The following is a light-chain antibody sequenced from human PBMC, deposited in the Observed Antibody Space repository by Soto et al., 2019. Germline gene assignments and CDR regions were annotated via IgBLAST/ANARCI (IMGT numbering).Light chain of an antibody. J-gene: IGLJ2*01. CDR2: RNN. V-gene: IGLV1-47*03. CDR3: AAWDDSLPVV. Sequence: QSVLTQPPSASGTPGQRVTISCSGSSSNIGSNYVYWYQQLPGTAHKLLIYRNNQRPSGVPDRFSGFKSSTSASLAISVHWYEDEADYSCAAWDDSLPVVFGGGTELTVL. CDR1: SSNIGSNY.